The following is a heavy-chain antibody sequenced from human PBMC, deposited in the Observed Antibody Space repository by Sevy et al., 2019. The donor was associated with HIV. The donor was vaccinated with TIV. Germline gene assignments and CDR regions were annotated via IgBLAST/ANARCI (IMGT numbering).Heavy chain of an antibody. CDR1: GFTFSDSW. J-gene: IGHJ4*02. CDR2: INQDGSVI. CDR3: ARAVGKDGAY. V-gene: IGHV3-7*03. D-gene: IGHD2-8*01. Sequence: GGSLRLSCTASGFTFSDSWMHWVRQAPGKGLEWLANINQDGSVIHYADSVKGRFTISRDNSRNSVFLQMSSLRAGDTATYYCARAVGKDGAYWGQRTLVTASS.